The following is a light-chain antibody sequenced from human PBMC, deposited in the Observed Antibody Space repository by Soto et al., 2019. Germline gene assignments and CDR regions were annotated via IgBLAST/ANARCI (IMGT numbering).Light chain of an antibody. CDR2: GAS. CDR1: QSVSSSY. V-gene: IGKV3-20*01. J-gene: IGKJ4*01. Sequence: IVLTQSPGTLSLSPGERATLSCRASQSVSSSYLAWYQQKPGQAPRLLIYGASIRATGIPDRFSGSGSGTDFTLTISRLQPEDFAAYYCQQYGSSPLTFGGGTKVEIK. CDR3: QQYGSSPLT.